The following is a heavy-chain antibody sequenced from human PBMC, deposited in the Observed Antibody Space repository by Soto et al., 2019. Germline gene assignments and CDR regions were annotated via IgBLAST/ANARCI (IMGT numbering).Heavy chain of an antibody. Sequence: QVQLQESGPGLVKPSETLSLTCTVSGGSISSYYWSWIRQPPGKGLEWIGYIYYSGSTNYNPSLMSRVTISVDTSKNQFSLKLSSVTAADTAVYYCARDRAAGITMVRGNAFDIWGQGTMVTVSS. V-gene: IGHV4-59*01. J-gene: IGHJ3*02. CDR1: GGSISSYY. CDR2: IYYSGST. D-gene: IGHD3-10*01. CDR3: ARDRAAGITMVRGNAFDI.